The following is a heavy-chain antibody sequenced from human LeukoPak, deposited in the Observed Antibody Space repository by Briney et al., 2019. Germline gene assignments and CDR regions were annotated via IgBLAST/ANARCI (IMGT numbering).Heavy chain of an antibody. CDR1: GGSFSGYY. J-gene: IGHJ4*02. Sequence: PSETLSLTCAVCGGSFSGYYWSWIRQPPGKGLEWIGEINHSGSTNYNPSLKSRVTISVDTSKNQFSLKLSSVTAADTAVYYCARGRNIVATTNFDYWGQGTLVTVSS. V-gene: IGHV4-34*01. CDR3: ARGRNIVATTNFDY. CDR2: INHSGST. D-gene: IGHD5-12*01.